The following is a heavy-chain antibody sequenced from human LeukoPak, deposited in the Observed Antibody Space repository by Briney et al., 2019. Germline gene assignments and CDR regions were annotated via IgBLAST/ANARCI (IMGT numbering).Heavy chain of an antibody. CDR3: AKDYY. Sequence: PGGSLRLSCAASGFTFDDYPMHWVRQGPGQGLEWLSLISGDGATTYYADSVKGRFTISRDNIKNSLYLQMNSLRAEDTALYYCAKDYYWGQGTLVTVSS. V-gene: IGHV3-43*02. CDR1: GFTFDDYP. CDR2: ISGDGATT. J-gene: IGHJ4*02.